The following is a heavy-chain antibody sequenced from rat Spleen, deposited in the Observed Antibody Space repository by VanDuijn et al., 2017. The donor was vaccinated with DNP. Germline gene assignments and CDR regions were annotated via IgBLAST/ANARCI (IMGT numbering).Heavy chain of an antibody. D-gene: IGHD1-4*01. V-gene: IGHV5-25*01. Sequence: EVQLVESGGGLVQPGRSLKLSCAASGFTFSNYDMAWVRQAPTKGLEWVASISPSGSRTYYPDSVKGRFTISRENAQSSLDLQMDSLRSEDTATYYCATGTRSKKGDWFAYWGQGTLVTVSS. J-gene: IGHJ3*01. CDR3: ATGTRSKKGDWFAY. CDR2: ISPSGSRT. CDR1: GFTFSNYD.